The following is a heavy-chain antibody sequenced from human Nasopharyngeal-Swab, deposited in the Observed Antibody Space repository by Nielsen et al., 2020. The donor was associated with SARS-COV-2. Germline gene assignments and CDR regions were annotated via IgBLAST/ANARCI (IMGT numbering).Heavy chain of an antibody. J-gene: IGHJ3*01. CDR1: GLTISSIY. CDR3: SMNDFWSGYQDSFDV. CDR2: IYSGGDT. V-gene: IGHV3-66*01. Sequence: GESLKISCAASGLTISSIYMSWVRQARGKGLEWVSVIYSGGDTYYADYVKGRFTISRDISKNTLYLQMNSLRAEDTALYYCSMNDFWSGYQDSFDVWGQGTMVTVSS. D-gene: IGHD3-3*01.